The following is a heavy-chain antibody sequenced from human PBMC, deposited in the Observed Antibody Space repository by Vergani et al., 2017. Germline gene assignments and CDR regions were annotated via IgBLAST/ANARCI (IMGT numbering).Heavy chain of an antibody. V-gene: IGHV5-51*01. J-gene: IGHJ5*02. CDR2: IYPGDSAT. CDR3: ARRADSSSWYLRTDWFDP. Sequence: EVQLVQSGAEVKKPGESLKISCKGSGYSFTSYWIGWVRQMPGKGLEWMGIIYPGDSATRYSPSFQGQVTISADKSISTAYLQWSSLKASDTAMYYCARRADSSSWYLRTDWFDPWGQGTLVTVSS. D-gene: IGHD6-13*01. CDR1: GYSFTSYW.